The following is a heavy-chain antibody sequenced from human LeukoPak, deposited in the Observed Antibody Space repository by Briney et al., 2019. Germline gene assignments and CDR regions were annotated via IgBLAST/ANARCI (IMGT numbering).Heavy chain of an antibody. J-gene: IGHJ4*02. D-gene: IGHD1-26*01. V-gene: IGHV3-53*01. CDR3: ARWGVGDY. CDR1: GFTVSNS. CDR2: IYSGGNT. Sequence: GGSLRLSCTVSGFTVSNSWSWVRQAPGKGLEWVPFIYSGGNTHYSDSVKGRFTISRDNAKNSLYLQMNSLRAEDTAVYYCARWGVGDYWGQGTLVTVSS.